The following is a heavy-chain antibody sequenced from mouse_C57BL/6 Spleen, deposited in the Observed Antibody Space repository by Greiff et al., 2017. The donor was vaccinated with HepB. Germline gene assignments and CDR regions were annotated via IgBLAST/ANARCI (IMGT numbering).Heavy chain of an antibody. CDR1: GYSITSGYY. CDR2: ISYDGSN. V-gene: IGHV3-6*01. CDR3: ARESNYEFAY. Sequence: EVKVEESGPGLVKPSQSLSLTCSVTGYSITSGYYWNWIRQFPGNKLEWMGYISYDGSNNYNPSLKNRISITRDTSKNQFFLKLNSVTTEDTATYYCARESNYEFAYWGQGTLVTVSA. J-gene: IGHJ3*01. D-gene: IGHD2-5*01.